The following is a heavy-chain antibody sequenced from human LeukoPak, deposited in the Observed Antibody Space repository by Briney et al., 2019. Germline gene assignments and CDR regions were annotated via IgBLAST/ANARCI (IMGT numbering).Heavy chain of an antibody. V-gene: IGHV1-24*01. CDR2: FDPEDGET. J-gene: IGHJ4*02. CDR3: ATGSRSVLPWFGEFDY. D-gene: IGHD3-10*01. Sequence: ASVKVSCKVSGYTLTELSMHSVRQAPGKGLEWMGGFDPEDGETIYAQKFQGRVTMTEDTSTDTAYMELSSLRSEDTAVYYCATGSRSVLPWFGEFDYWGQGTLVTVSS. CDR1: GYTLTELS.